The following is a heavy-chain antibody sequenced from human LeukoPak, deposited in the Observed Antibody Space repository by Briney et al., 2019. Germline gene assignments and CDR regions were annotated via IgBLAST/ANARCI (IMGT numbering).Heavy chain of an antibody. V-gene: IGHV3-21*04. CDR2: ISSSSSYI. CDR3: AKRGVVIRVILVGFHKEAYYFDS. J-gene: IGHJ4*02. D-gene: IGHD3-10*01. Sequence: PGGSLRLSCAASGFTFSSYSMNWVRQAPGKGLEWVSSISSSSSYIYYADSVKGRFTISRDNPRNTLYLQMNSLRAEDTAVYFCAKRGVVIRVILVGFHKEAYYFDSWGRGALVTVSS. CDR1: GFTFSSYS.